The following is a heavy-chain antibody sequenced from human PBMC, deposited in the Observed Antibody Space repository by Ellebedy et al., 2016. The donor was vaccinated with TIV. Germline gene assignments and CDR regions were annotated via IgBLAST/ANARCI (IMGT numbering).Heavy chain of an antibody. J-gene: IGHJ4*02. Sequence: AASVKVSCKASGYTFTSYGINWVRQAPGQGLEWMGWISAYNGNTNYAQNLQGRVTMTTDTSTSTAFMDLRGLRSDDTAVYYCARVSGSYYKSSSSAYFDYWGQGTLVTVSS. V-gene: IGHV1-18*01. CDR1: GYTFTSYG. CDR2: ISAYNGNT. D-gene: IGHD1-26*01. CDR3: ARVSGSYYKSSSSAYFDY.